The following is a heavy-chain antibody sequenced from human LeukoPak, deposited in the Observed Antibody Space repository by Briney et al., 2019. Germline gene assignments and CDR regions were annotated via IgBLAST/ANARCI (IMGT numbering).Heavy chain of an antibody. D-gene: IGHD1-26*01. V-gene: IGHV3-11*01. CDR2: ISSSGSTI. Sequence: GGSLRLSCAASGFTFSDYYMSWIRQAPGKGLEWVSYISSSGSTIYYADSVKGRFTISRDNAKNSLYLQVNSLRAEDTAVYYCARERRWEPLDYWGQGTLVTVSS. CDR3: ARERRWEPLDY. CDR1: GFTFSDYY. J-gene: IGHJ4*02.